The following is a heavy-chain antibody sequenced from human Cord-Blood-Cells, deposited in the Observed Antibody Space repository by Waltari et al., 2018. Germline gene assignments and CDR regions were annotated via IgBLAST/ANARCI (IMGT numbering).Heavy chain of an antibody. Sequence: QLQLQASGPGLVKPSETLSLTCTVSGGSISRSSYYWGWIRQPPGKGLEWIGSIYYSGSTYYNPSLKSRVTISVDTSKNQFSLKLSSVTAADTAVYYCARHQLVTIDYWGQGTLVTVSS. V-gene: IGHV4-39*01. CDR3: ARHQLVTIDY. J-gene: IGHJ4*02. CDR1: GGSISRSSYY. D-gene: IGHD1-1*01. CDR2: IYYSGST.